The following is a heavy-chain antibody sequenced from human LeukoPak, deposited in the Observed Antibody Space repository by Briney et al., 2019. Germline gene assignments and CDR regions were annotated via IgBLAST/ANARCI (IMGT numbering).Heavy chain of an antibody. CDR2: ISGSGVST. J-gene: IGHJ4*01. D-gene: IGHD6-19*01. CDR1: GFIFSTYS. Sequence: AGGSLRLSCAASGFIFSTYSLSWVRQAPGKGLEWVSAISGSGVSTFYADSVGGRFTISRDNSKNTLHLQKNSLTAEDTAEYYCAKPGSALFRGGASYCDSWGQGNLVSV. CDR3: AKPGSALFRGGASYCDS. V-gene: IGHV3-23*01.